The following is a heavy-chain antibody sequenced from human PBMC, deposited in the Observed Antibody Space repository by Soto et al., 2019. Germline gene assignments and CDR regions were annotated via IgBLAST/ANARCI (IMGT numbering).Heavy chain of an antibody. J-gene: IGHJ4*02. CDR2: ISHLEST. V-gene: IGHV4-30-2*01. CDR1: GASISYGGFA. D-gene: IGHD2-15*01. Sequence: SETLSLTCTVSGASISYGGFARSWIRKTQGKGLAWIGYISHLESTYFHPSFKSRLTISIDRTRNQFSLNLSSVTAADMAVYYCARGGGCDSFDYWGQGFLFTVSS. CDR3: ARGGGCDSFDY.